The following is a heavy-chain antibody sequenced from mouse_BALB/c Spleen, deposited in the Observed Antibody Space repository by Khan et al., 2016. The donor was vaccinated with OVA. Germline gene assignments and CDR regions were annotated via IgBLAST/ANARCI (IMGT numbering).Heavy chain of an antibody. V-gene: IGHV3-8*02. Sequence: VQLKESGPSLVKPSQTLSLTCSVTGDSITSGYWCWIRKFPGNKLEYMGYILYSGSTYYNPSLKSRISIIRHTSQYHSYLPLNSVTTEDTATYYCSISTYRYAFAYWGQGTLVTVSA. CDR2: ILYSGST. D-gene: IGHD2-14*01. J-gene: IGHJ3*01. CDR1: GDSITSGY. CDR3: SISTYRYAFAY.